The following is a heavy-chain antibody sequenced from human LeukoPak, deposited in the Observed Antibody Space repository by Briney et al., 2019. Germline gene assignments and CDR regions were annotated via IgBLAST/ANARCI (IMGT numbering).Heavy chain of an antibody. CDR3: AKDSGSSWYWGLNY. D-gene: IGHD6-13*01. V-gene: IGHV3-48*03. CDR1: GFTFSSYE. CDR2: ISSSGSTI. Sequence: GGSLRLSCAASGFTFSSYEMNWVRQAPGKGLEWVSYISSSGSTIYYADSVKGRFTISRDNAKNSLYLQMNSLRAEDTALYYCAKDSGSSWYWGLNYWGQGTLVTVSS. J-gene: IGHJ4*02.